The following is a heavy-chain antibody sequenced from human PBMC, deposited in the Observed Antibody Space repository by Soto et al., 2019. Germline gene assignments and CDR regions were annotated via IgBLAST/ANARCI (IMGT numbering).Heavy chain of an antibody. D-gene: IGHD2-2*01. CDR1: GYTLTELS. J-gene: IGHJ6*02. Sequence: QVQLVQSGAEVKKPGASVKVSCKVSGYTLTELSMHWVRQAPGKGLEWMGGFDPEDGETIYAQKFQGRVTMTEDTSTDTAYMELSSLRSEDTAVYYCATGSDIVVVPAALERGYYYYYGMDVWGQGTTVTVSS. V-gene: IGHV1-24*01. CDR2: FDPEDGET. CDR3: ATGSDIVVVPAALERGYYYYYGMDV.